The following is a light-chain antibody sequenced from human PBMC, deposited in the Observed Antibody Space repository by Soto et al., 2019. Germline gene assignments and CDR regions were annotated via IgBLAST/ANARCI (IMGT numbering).Light chain of an antibody. V-gene: IGKV3-11*01. Sequence: SPATLALSPGERATLSCRASQSVSSYLAWYQQKPGQAPRLLIYDASNRATGIPARFSGSGSGTDFTLTISSLEPEDFAVYYCQQRSNWPPTTLGQGTRLEIK. CDR2: DAS. CDR1: QSVSSY. J-gene: IGKJ5*01. CDR3: QQRSNWPPTT.